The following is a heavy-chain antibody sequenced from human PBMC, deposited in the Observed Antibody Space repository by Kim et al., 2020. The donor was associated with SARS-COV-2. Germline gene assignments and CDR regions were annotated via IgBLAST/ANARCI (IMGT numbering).Heavy chain of an antibody. CDR2: ISGSGGTT. CDR1: GFTFRSHA. J-gene: IGHJ4*01. V-gene: IGHV3-23*01. Sequence: GGSLRLSCAASGFTFRSHAMNWVRQAPGKGLEWVSGISGSGGTTNYADAVKGRFTISRDNSKKTLYLQMNSRRAEDTAVYYCAKRYCSGGICYSIDYWGHRTLVTVSS. CDR3: AKRYCSGGICYSIDY. D-gene: IGHD2-15*01.